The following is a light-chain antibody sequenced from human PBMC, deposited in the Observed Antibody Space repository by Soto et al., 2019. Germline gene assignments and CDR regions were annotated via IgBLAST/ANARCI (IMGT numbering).Light chain of an antibody. CDR2: GAS. Sequence: EIVLTHSPCARSLSPVERATLSCMASQSVSSSYLAWYQQKPGQAPRLLIYGASSRATGIPDRFSGSGSGTDFTLTISRLEPEDFAVYYCQKYGSSPRKFGQGTKVDIK. CDR1: QSVSSSY. V-gene: IGKV3-20*01. CDR3: QKYGSSPRK. J-gene: IGKJ1*01.